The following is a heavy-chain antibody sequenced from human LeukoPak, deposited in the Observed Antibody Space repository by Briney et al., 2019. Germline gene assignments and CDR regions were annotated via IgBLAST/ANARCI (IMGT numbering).Heavy chain of an antibody. CDR1: GYTFTGYY. V-gene: IGHV1-2*02. J-gene: IGHJ4*02. CDR2: INPNSGGT. CDR3: ARANSGYDILYSSGGDFDY. Sequence: ASVKVSCKASGYTFTGYYIHWVRQAPGQGLEWMGWINPNSGGTNYAQKFQGRVTMTRDTSISTAYMELSRLRPDDTAVYYCARANSGYDILYSSGGDFDYWGQGTLVTVSS. D-gene: IGHD5-12*01.